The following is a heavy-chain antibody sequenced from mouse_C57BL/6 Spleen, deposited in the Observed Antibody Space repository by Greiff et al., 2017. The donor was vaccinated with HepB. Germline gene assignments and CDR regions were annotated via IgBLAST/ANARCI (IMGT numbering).Heavy chain of an antibody. Sequence: EVMLVESGGDLVKPGGSLKLSCAASGFTFSSYGMSWVRQTPDRRLEWVATISSGGSYTYYPDSVKGRFTISRDNAKNTLYLQMSSLKSEDTAMYYCARSGVTTVVDAMDCWGQGTSVTVSS. D-gene: IGHD1-1*01. CDR3: ARSGVTTVVDAMDC. J-gene: IGHJ4*01. V-gene: IGHV5-6*01. CDR2: ISSGGSYT. CDR1: GFTFSSYG.